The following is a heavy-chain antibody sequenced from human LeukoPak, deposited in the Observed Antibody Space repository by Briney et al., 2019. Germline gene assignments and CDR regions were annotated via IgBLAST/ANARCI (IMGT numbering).Heavy chain of an antibody. V-gene: IGHV1-8*03. J-gene: IGHJ5*02. CDR1: GYTFTSYD. CDR2: MNPNSGST. D-gene: IGHD2-2*01. CDR3: ARRRRGYCSSTSCYLFDP. Sequence: GASVKVSCKASGYTFTSYDINWVRQATGQGLEWMGWMNPNSGSTGYAQKFQGRVTITRNTSLSTAYMELSSLRSEDTAVYYCARRRRGYCSSTSCYLFDPWGQGTLVTVSS.